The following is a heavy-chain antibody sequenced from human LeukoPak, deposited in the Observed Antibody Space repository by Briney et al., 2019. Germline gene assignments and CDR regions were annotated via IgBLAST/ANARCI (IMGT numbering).Heavy chain of an antibody. Sequence: PGGSLRLSCAASGFIFKKYAMSWVRQAPGKGLEWVSIISGTSDTKQYGDSVRGRFTTSRDNPRNTLYLQMNSLRADDTAVYYCAKADATTGGAFDIWGQGTMVTVSS. V-gene: IGHV3-23*01. D-gene: IGHD1-1*01. J-gene: IGHJ3*02. CDR1: GFIFKKYA. CDR3: AKADATTGGAFDI. CDR2: ISGTSDTK.